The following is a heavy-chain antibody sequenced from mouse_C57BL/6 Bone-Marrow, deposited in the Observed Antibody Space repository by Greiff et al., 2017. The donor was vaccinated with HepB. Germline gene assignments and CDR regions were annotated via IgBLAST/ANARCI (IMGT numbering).Heavy chain of an antibody. D-gene: IGHD1-1*01. J-gene: IGHJ1*03. Sequence: EVQLVESGGGLVQPGGSLKLSCAASGFTFSDYYMYWVRQTPEKRLEWVAYISNGGGSTYYPDTVKGRFTISRDNAKNTLYLQMSRLKSEDTAMYYCARRHYGSSYWYFDVWGTGTTVTVSS. CDR2: ISNGGGST. CDR1: GFTFSDYY. V-gene: IGHV5-12*01. CDR3: ARRHYGSSYWYFDV.